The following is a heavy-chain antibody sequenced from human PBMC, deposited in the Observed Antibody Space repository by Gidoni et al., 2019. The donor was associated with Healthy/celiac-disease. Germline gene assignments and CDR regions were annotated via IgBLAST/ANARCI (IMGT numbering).Heavy chain of an antibody. CDR1: GGSFSAYY. CDR2: INHSGST. CDR3: GRGRYYYDSSGYYYLPFDY. D-gene: IGHD3-22*01. Sequence: QVQLQQWGDGLLKPSEPLSVTCAVFGGSFSAYYWSWIRQPPGKVLEWIGEINHSGSTNDNPSLKSRVTISVDTAKNQFALKLSSVTAADTAVYYCGRGRYYYDSSGYYYLPFDYWGQGTLVTVPP. V-gene: IGHV4-34*01. J-gene: IGHJ4*02.